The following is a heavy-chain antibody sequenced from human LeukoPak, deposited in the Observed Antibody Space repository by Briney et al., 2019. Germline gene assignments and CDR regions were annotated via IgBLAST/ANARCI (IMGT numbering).Heavy chain of an antibody. V-gene: IGHV5-51*01. CDR1: GYSFTNYW. Sequence: GESLKISCKGSGYSFTNYWIGWVRQMPGKGLEWMGIIYPPDSDTRYSPSFQGQVTISADKSISTAYLQWSSLKASDTAMYYCARLGSVAYCGGDCYQPHAFDIRGQGTMVTVSS. CDR2: IYPPDSDT. CDR3: ARLGSVAYCGGDCYQPHAFDI. J-gene: IGHJ3*02. D-gene: IGHD2-21*02.